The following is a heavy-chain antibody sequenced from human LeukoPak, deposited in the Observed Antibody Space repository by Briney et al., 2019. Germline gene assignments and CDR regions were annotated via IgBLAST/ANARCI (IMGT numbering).Heavy chain of an antibody. J-gene: IGHJ4*02. CDR1: GVSLISYF. Sequence: SETLSLACTLSGVSLISYFWSWSPQPPGKGPEWSCDIFDSGTTNYNPSTNYNPSLKSRVTVSLDTSKNHFSLKLSSVTAADTAVYFCARGGVTTIAQYDYWGQGNLVTVSS. V-gene: IGHV4-59*01. CDR2: IFDSGTTNYNPST. D-gene: IGHD5-12*01. CDR3: ARGGVTTIAQYDY.